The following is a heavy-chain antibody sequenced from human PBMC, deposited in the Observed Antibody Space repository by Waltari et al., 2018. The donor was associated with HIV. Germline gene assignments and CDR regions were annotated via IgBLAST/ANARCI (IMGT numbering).Heavy chain of an antibody. V-gene: IGHV1-2*02. Sequence: QVQLVQSGAEVKKPGASVKVSCKASGYTFTGYYMHWVRQAPGQGLEWMGWINPNSGGTNYAQKFQGRVTMTRDTSISTAYMELSRLRSDDTAVYYCARVIAAADLYYYYGMDVWGQGTTVTVSS. D-gene: IGHD6-13*01. J-gene: IGHJ6*02. CDR2: INPNSGGT. CDR1: GYTFTGYY. CDR3: ARVIAAADLYYYYGMDV.